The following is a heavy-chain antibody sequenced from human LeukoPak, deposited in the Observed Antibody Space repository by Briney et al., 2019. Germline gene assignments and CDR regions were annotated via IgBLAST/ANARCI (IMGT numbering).Heavy chain of an antibody. CDR1: GFTFSSYA. V-gene: IGHV3-30-3*01. J-gene: IGHJ6*02. D-gene: IGHD3-3*01. CDR3: ASCGVVIGYYYYYGMDV. Sequence: GRSLRLSCAASGFTFSSYAMHWVRQAPGKGLEWVAVISYDGSNKYYADSVKGRFTISRDNSKNTLYLQMNSLRAEDTAVYYCASCGVVIGYYYYYGMDVWGQGTTVTVSS. CDR2: ISYDGSNK.